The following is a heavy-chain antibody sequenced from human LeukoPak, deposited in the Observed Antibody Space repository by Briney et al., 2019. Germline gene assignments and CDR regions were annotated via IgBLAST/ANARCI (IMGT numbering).Heavy chain of an antibody. V-gene: IGHV3-48*03. D-gene: IGHD3-22*01. Sequence: GGSLRLSCAASGFTFSSYEMNWVRQAPGKGLEWVSYISSSGTTIYYADSVKGRFTISRDNAKNSLFLQMSSPRAEDTAVYYCAREGSGYYYYWGQGTLVTVSS. CDR2: ISSSGTTI. J-gene: IGHJ4*02. CDR3: AREGSGYYYY. CDR1: GFTFSSYE.